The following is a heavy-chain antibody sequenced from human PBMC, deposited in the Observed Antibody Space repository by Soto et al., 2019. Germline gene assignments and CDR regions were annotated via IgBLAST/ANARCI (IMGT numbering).Heavy chain of an antibody. J-gene: IGHJ4*02. V-gene: IGHV1-46*03. Sequence: QVQLVQSGAEVKKPGASVKVSCKASGYTFTSYYMHWVRQAPGQGLEWMGIINPSGGSTSYAQKFQGRGTMTRDAAAGTGYMGLGRVRSEDTVGYYCASAPPRWGYSSSPDQRMDFWCEGSVVTVSS. D-gene: IGHD6-13*01. CDR1: GYTFTSYY. CDR3: ASAPPRWGYSSSPDQRMDF. CDR2: INPSGGST.